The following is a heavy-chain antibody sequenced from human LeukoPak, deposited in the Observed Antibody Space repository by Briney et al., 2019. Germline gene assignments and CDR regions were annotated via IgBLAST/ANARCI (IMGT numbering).Heavy chain of an antibody. CDR3: AREGADCSSTGCSEEFDY. D-gene: IGHD2-2*01. Sequence: ASVKVSCKASGYSFADYYMHWVRQAPGQGLEWMGWIKPNSGDTRSAQKFQGRVTMTRDTSISTAYMELSRLRSDDTAVYYCAREGADCSSTGCSEEFDYWGQGTLVTVSS. V-gene: IGHV1-2*02. CDR1: GYSFADYY. CDR2: IKPNSGDT. J-gene: IGHJ4*02.